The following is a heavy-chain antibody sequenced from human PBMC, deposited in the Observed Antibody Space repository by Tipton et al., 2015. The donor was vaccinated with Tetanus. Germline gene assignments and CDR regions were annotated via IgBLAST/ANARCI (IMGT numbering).Heavy chain of an antibody. CDR1: GGSISSYY. V-gene: IGHV4-59*01. CDR2: IYYSGST. J-gene: IGHJ4*02. Sequence: LRLSCTVSGGSISSYYWNWIRQPPGKGLEWIGYIYYSGSTNYNPSLKSRVTISVDTSKNQFSLKLSSVTAADTAVYYCARSGGNSVPYYFDYWGQGTLVTVSS. D-gene: IGHD4-23*01. CDR3: ARSGGNSVPYYFDY.